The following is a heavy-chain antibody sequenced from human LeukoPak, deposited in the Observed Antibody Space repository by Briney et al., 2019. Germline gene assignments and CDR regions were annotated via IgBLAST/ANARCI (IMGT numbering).Heavy chain of an antibody. CDR2: VHYSGTT. CDR1: DGFITNYY. D-gene: IGHD5-18*01. V-gene: IGHV4-59*08. CDR3: ARIEAVTRGYNHAYYFDY. J-gene: IGHJ4*02. Sequence: PSETLSLTCTVSDGFITNYYWSWVRQPPGKGLEFIGYVHYSGTTNYNPSLRSRVTISVDTSKKQFSLKLRTATAADTAVYYCARIEAVTRGYNHAYYFDYWGQGTLVTVSS.